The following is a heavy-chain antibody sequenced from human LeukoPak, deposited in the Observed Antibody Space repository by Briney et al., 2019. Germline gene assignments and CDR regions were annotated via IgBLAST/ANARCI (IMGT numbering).Heavy chain of an antibody. CDR3: ARRGDYFDY. CDR2: ISGASSSI. V-gene: IGHV3-48*02. J-gene: IGHJ4*02. CDR1: GFIFSGYN. Sequence: GSLRLSCAASGFIFSGYNMNWLRQAPGRGLEWVSYISGASSSIYYADSVKGRFTISRENAKNSLYLQMHSLRDEDTAVYYCARRGDYFDYWGQGTLVTVSS.